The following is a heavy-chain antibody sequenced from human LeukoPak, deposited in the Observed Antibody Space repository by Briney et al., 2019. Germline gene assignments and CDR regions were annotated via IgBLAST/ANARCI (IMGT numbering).Heavy chain of an antibody. J-gene: IGHJ4*02. D-gene: IGHD3-22*01. CDR2: IYYSGST. V-gene: IGHV4-39*01. Sequence: PSETLPLTCTVSGGSISSSYYYWGWIRQPPGKGLEWIGSIYYSGSTYYNPSLKSRVTISVDTSKNQFSLKLSSVTAADTAVFYCASVYDSSGYYPFWGQGTLVTASS. CDR3: ASVYDSSGYYPF. CDR1: GGSISSSYYY.